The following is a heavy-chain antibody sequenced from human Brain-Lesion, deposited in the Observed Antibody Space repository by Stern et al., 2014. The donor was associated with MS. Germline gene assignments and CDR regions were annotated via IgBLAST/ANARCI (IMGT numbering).Heavy chain of an antibody. CDR1: GGSVSSTSYA. D-gene: IGHD2-15*01. J-gene: IGHJ5*02. CDR3: AGEEDIRYCSGGSCTGNWFDP. V-gene: IGHV4-39*01. CDR2: IYYSGNT. Sequence: QLVESGPGLVKPSETLSLTCTVAGGSVSSTSYAWAWIRQPPGKGLEWIGTIYYSGNTYYSPSLKNRLTISLDTSKNLFSLPRGSVTAADTAVYYCAGEEDIRYCSGGSCTGNWFDPWGQGTLVTVSS.